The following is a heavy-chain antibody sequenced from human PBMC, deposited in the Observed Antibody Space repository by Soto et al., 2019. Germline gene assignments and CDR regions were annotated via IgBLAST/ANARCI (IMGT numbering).Heavy chain of an antibody. V-gene: IGHV3-53*01. D-gene: IGHD4-17*01. J-gene: IGHJ4*02. CDR1: GFTVSSNY. CDR2: IYSGGST. CDR3: ARGRGDYEGYYSEY. Sequence: RILSFAASGFTVSSNYMSWVRQAPGKGLEWVSVIYSGGSTYYAYSVKGRFTISRDNSKNTLYLQMNSLRAEDTAVYYCARGRGDYEGYYSEYWGQGTMVTVSP.